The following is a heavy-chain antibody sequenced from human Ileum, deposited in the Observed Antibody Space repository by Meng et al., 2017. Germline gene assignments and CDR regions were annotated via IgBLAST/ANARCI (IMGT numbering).Heavy chain of an antibody. V-gene: IGHV4-39*01. CDR1: GGSISSSSHC. D-gene: IGHD7-27*01. CDR3: ARRTGEVDLLDY. Sequence: QMQLQESGPGLVKPSETRSLMCTVSGGSISSSSHCCDWIRQPPGKGLEWIGSICYSGNTYYNPSLKSRVSMSVDTSKKQISLKLNSVTAADTAVYYCARRTGEVDLLDYWGQGTLVTVSS. J-gene: IGHJ4*02. CDR2: ICYSGNT.